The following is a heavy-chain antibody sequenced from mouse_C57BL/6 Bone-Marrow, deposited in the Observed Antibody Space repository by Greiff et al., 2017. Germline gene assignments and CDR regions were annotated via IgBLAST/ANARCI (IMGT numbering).Heavy chain of an antibody. CDR1: GYTFTDYY. V-gene: IGHV1-75*01. CDR2: IFPGSGST. D-gene: IGHD2-10*02. J-gene: IGHJ4*01. Sequence: LKESGPELVKPGASVKISCKASGYTFTDYYINWVKQRPGQGLEWIGWIFPGSGSTYYNEKFKGKATLTVDKSSSTAYMLLSSLTSEDSAVYFCARVAVWFHYAMDYWGQGTSVTVSS. CDR3: ARVAVWFHYAMDY.